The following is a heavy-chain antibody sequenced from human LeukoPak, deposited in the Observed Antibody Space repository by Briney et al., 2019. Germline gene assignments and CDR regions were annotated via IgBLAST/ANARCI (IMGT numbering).Heavy chain of an antibody. CDR1: GYTFTSYG. Sequence: ASVKVSCKASGYTFTSYGISWVRQGPGQGLEWMGLISSHNGNTNYAQKLQGRVTLTTDTYTSTAYMELRGLRSDDTAVYYCARDAYCSGGSCYSFFYFDYWGQGTLVTVSS. V-gene: IGHV1-18*01. D-gene: IGHD2-15*01. CDR3: ARDAYCSGGSCYSFFYFDY. J-gene: IGHJ4*02. CDR2: ISSHNGNT.